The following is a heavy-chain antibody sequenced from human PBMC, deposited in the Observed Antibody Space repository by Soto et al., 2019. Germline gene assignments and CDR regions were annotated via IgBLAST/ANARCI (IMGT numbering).Heavy chain of an antibody. CDR3: ARLHSGTARPDY. CDR2: LYPGDSDT. Sequence: GESLKISCKASGYTYTNYWLGWVRQMPGKGLEWMGILYPGDSDTRYSPSFEGQVTISADKSITTSYLQWSSLRASDSAMYYCARLHSGTARPDYWGQGTQVTVSS. J-gene: IGHJ4*02. D-gene: IGHD6-19*01. CDR1: GYTYTNYW. V-gene: IGHV5-51*01.